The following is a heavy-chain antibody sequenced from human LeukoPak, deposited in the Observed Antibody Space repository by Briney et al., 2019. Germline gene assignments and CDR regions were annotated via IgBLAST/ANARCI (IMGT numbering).Heavy chain of an antibody. V-gene: IGHV3-23*01. Sequence: GGTLRLSCAASGFTFSSYGMSWVRQAPGKGLEWASPISGSGGSTYYADSVKGRFTTSRDNSKNTLYLQMNSLRAEDTAVYYCVRWYGGSGLENYYYDMDVWGKGTTVTISS. CDR2: ISGSGGST. J-gene: IGHJ6*03. CDR1: GFTFSSYG. CDR3: VRWYGGSGLENYYYDMDV. D-gene: IGHD3-10*01.